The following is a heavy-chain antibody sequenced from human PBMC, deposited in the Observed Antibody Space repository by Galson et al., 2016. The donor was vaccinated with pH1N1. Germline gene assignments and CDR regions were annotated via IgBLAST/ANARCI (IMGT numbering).Heavy chain of an antibody. D-gene: IGHD3-10*01. V-gene: IGHV3-9*01. CDR2: ISWNSGSI. CDR1: GFTFDDYA. Sequence: SLRLSCAASGFTFDDYAMHWVRQAPGKGLEWVSGISWNSGSIGYADSVKGRFTISRDNAKNSPYLQMNSLRAEDTALYYCAKTMGFGVHYPPDYWGQGTLVTVSS. CDR3: AKTMGFGVHYPPDY. J-gene: IGHJ4*02.